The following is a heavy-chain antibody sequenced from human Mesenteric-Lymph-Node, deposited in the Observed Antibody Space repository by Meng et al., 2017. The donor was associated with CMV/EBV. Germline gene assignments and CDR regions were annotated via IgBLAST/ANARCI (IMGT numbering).Heavy chain of an antibody. Sequence: GESLKISCAASGFTFSSYGMHWVRQAPGKGLEWVAFIRYDGSNKYYADSVKGRFTISRDNSKNTLYLQMNSLRAEDTAVYYCARGGSTSCYGWGQGTLVTVSS. V-gene: IGHV3-30*02. J-gene: IGHJ4*02. CDR1: GFTFSSYG. D-gene: IGHD2-2*01. CDR2: IRYDGSNK. CDR3: ARGGSTSCYG.